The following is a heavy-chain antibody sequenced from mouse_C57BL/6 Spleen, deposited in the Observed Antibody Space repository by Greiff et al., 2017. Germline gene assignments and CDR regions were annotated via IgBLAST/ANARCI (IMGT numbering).Heavy chain of an antibody. CDR3: ARSNSNPLGP. J-gene: IGHJ2*01. Sequence: QVQLKQSGPELVKPGASVKISCKASGYSFTSYYIHWVKQRPGQGLEWIGWIYPGSGNTKYNEKFKGKATLTADTSSSTAYMQLSSLTSEDAAVYYCARSNSNPLGPWGQGTTLTVSS. CDR2: IYPGSGNT. CDR1: GYSFTSYY. V-gene: IGHV1-66*01. D-gene: IGHD2-5*01.